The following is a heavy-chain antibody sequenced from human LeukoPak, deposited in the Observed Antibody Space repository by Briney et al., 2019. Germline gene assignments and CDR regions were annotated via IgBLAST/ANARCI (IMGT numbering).Heavy chain of an antibody. J-gene: IGHJ4*02. CDR2: ISGSGGST. D-gene: IGHD2-15*01. V-gene: IGHV3-23*01. CDR3: AKDGEYCSGGSCYRPPFDY. CDR1: GFTFSSYA. Sequence: PGGSLRLSCAASGFTFSSYAMSWVRQAPGKGLEWVSAISGSGGSTYYADSVKGRFTISRDNSKNTLHLQMNSLRAEDTAVYYCAKDGEYCSGGSCYRPPFDYWGQGTLVTVSS.